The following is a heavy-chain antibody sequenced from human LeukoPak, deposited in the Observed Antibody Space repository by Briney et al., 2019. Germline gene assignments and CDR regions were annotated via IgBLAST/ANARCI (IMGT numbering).Heavy chain of an antibody. J-gene: IGHJ4*02. D-gene: IGHD6-19*01. CDR3: ARDRQWLVLGDFDY. CDR2: IYHSENT. CDR1: GYSISSGYF. V-gene: IGHV4-38-2*02. Sequence: PSETLSLTCTVSGYSISSGYFWGWIRQPPGKGLEWIGSIYHSENTYYNPSLKSRVTISVDTSKNQFSLKLSSVTAADTAVYYCARDRQWLVLGDFDYWGQGTLVTVSS.